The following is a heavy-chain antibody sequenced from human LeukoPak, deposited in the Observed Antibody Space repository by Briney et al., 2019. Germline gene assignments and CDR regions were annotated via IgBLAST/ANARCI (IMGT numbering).Heavy chain of an antibody. J-gene: IGHJ4*02. D-gene: IGHD6-6*01. Sequence: SETLSLTCTVSGGSISSGSFYWSWIRQHPGKGLEWIGYISYSGSTYYNPSLKSRLTISVDTSNNQFSLKLNSVTAADTAVYYCAALLRSSFHNFDYWGQGTLVTVSS. CDR2: ISYSGST. V-gene: IGHV4-31*03. CDR3: AALLRSSFHNFDY. CDR1: GGSISSGSFY.